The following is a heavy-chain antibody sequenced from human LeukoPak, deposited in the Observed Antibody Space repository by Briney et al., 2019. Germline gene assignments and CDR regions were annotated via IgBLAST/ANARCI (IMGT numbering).Heavy chain of an antibody. CDR3: ARDQWMYQPNEYYYYGMDV. D-gene: IGHD2-2*01. Sequence: PSETLSLTCTVSGGSVSSGSYYWSWIRQPPGKGLEWIGYIYYSGSTNYNPPLKSRVTISVDTSKNQFSLKLSSVTAADTAVYYCARDQWMYQPNEYYYYGMDVWGQGTTVTVSS. V-gene: IGHV4-61*01. CDR1: GGSVSSGSYY. CDR2: IYYSGST. J-gene: IGHJ6*02.